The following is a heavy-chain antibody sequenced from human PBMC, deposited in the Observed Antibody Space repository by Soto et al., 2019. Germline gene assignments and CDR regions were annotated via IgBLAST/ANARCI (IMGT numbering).Heavy chain of an antibody. D-gene: IGHD3-3*01. V-gene: IGHV3-11*01. J-gene: IGHJ4*02. CDR2: ISSSGSTI. Sequence: GGSLRLSCAASGFTFSDYYMSWIRQAPGKGLEWVSYISSSGSTIYYADSVKGRFTISRDNAKNSLYLQMNSLRVEDTAVYYGARDQGFLEWLFDYWGQGTLVTVSS. CDR3: ARDQGFLEWLFDY. CDR1: GFTFSDYY.